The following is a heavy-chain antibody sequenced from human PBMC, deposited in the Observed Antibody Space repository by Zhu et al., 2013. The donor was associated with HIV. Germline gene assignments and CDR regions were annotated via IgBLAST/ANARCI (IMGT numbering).Heavy chain of an antibody. Sequence: QVQLVQSGAEVKKPGASVKVSCKASGYTFTGYYMHWVRQAPGQGLEWMGWINPNSGGTNYGQKFQGRVTMTRDTSFSTAYMELSRLRSDDTAVYFCAREHRDYYLDVWGKGTTVTVSS. CDR3: AREHRDYYLDV. CDR2: INPNSGGT. J-gene: IGHJ6*03. CDR1: GYTFTGYY. V-gene: IGHV1-2*02.